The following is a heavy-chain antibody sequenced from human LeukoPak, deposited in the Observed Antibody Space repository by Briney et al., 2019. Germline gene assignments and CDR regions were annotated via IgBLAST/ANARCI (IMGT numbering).Heavy chain of an antibody. CDR3: ARAKEQWLEDCYYYGMDV. J-gene: IGHJ6*02. V-gene: IGHV1-8*01. CDR2: MNPNSGNT. D-gene: IGHD6-19*01. Sequence: ASVKVSCKASGYTFTSYDINWVRQATGQGLEWMGWMNPNSGNTGYAQKFQGRVTMTRNTSISTAYMELSSLRSEDTAVYYCARAKEQWLEDCYYYGMDVWGQGTTVTVSS. CDR1: GYTFTSYD.